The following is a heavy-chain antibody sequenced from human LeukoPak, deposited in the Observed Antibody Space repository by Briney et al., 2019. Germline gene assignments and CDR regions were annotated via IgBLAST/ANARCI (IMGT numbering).Heavy chain of an antibody. CDR2: IYSGGST. D-gene: IGHD4-17*01. CDR3: ARGQLNYYGDRYYFDY. V-gene: IGHV3-66*01. J-gene: IGHJ4*02. Sequence: PGGSLRLSCAASGFTFSSYSMNRVRQAPGKGLEWVSVIYSGGSTYYADSVKGRFTISRDNSKNTLYLQMNSLRAEDTAVYYCARGQLNYYGDRYYFDYWGQGTLVTVSS. CDR1: GFTFSSYS.